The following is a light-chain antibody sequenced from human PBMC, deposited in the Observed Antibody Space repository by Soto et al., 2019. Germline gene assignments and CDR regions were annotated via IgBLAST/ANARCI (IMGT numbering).Light chain of an antibody. J-gene: IGKJ4*01. V-gene: IGKV1-12*01. CDR1: QGISSW. Sequence: DIKMTQLPACRSTSLRDRVTITCRASQGISSWLAWYQQKPGKAPKLLIYAATILQSGVPSRFSGSESGTDFSLTISSLQPEDFATYFCQQCSDFPLTFGGGTKVDIK. CDR3: QQCSDFPLT. CDR2: AAT.